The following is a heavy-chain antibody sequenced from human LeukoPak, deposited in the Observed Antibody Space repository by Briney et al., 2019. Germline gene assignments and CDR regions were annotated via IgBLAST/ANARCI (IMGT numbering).Heavy chain of an antibody. CDR3: ARSKAMVRGVMTYFDY. J-gene: IGHJ4*02. V-gene: IGHV4-4*07. Sequence: SETLSLTCTVSGGSISSYYWSWIRQPAGKGLEWIGRIYTSGSTNYNPSLKSRVTMSVDTSKNQFSLKLSSVTAADTAVYYCARSKAMVRGVMTYFDYWGQGTLVTVSS. CDR2: IYTSGST. D-gene: IGHD3-10*01. CDR1: GGSISSYY.